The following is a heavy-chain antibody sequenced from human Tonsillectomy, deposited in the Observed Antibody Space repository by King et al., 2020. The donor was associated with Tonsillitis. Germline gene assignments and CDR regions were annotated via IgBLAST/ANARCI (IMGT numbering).Heavy chain of an antibody. CDR1: GYTFTRYH. CDR3: VSANWGIVGAPVGRYFQH. D-gene: IGHD1-26*01. J-gene: IGHJ1*01. CDR2: FNPSGESP. Sequence: VQLVESGAEVKKPGASVKVSCKASGYTFTRYHMHWVRQAPGQGLEWMGIFNPSGESPNYAQKFQGRVTMTRDTSTSTVFMELSSLRSEDTAVYYCVSANWGIVGAPVGRYFQHWGQGTLVTVSS. V-gene: IGHV1-46*01.